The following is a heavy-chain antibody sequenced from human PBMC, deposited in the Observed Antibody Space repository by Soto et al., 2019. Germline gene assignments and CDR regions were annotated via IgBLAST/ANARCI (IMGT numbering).Heavy chain of an antibody. Sequence: VQLVESGGGVVQPGRSLRLSCAASGFTFSDYAMHWVRQAPGKGLEWVAVVSHDGRNTHYADSVKGRFTIARDSSKNTVSLEMTSLSAEGMDVYYCAKGGRQWLVTSDFNYWGQGALVTVSS. D-gene: IGHD6-19*01. V-gene: IGHV3-30*18. CDR1: GFTFSDYA. CDR2: VSHDGRNT. J-gene: IGHJ4*02. CDR3: AKGGRQWLVTSDFNY.